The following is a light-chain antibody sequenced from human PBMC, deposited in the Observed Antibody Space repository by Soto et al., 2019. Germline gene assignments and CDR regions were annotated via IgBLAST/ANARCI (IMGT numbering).Light chain of an antibody. CDR2: DAS. CDR3: QQYNSWT. Sequence: DIQMTQSPSTLSGSVGDRVTITCRASQTISSWLAWYQQKPGEAPKVLIYDASSLESGVPSRFSGSGSGTEFTLTISSLQPDDFATYYCQQYNSWTFGQGAKVDIK. J-gene: IGKJ1*01. CDR1: QTISSW. V-gene: IGKV1-5*01.